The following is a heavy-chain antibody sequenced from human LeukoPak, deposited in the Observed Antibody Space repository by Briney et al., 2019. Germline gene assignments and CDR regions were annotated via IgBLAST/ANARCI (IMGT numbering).Heavy chain of an antibody. J-gene: IGHJ4*02. CDR2: ISYDGSNK. V-gene: IGHV3-30*18. D-gene: IGHD1-26*01. CDR3: ANKRWELTSF. Sequence: GGSLRLSCAASGFTFSSFGMHWVRQAPGKGLEWVAVISYDGSNKYYEDSVKGRFTISRDNSKNTLYLQMNSLRAEDTAVYYWANKRWELTSFWGQGTLVRVS. CDR1: GFTFSSFG.